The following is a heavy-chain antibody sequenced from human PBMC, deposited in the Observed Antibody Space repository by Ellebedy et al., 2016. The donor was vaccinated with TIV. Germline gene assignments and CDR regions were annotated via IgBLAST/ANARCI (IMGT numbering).Heavy chain of an antibody. D-gene: IGHD6-13*01. V-gene: IGHV3-21*04. CDR2: ISSSSSYI. CDR3: AKGNGYSSSWDDY. CDR1: GFTFSSYS. Sequence: PGGSLRLSCAASGFTFSSYSMNWVRQAPGKGLEWVSSISSSSSYIYYADSVKGRFTISRDNSKNTLYLQMNSLRAEDTAVYYCAKGNGYSSSWDDYWGQGTLVTVSS. J-gene: IGHJ4*02.